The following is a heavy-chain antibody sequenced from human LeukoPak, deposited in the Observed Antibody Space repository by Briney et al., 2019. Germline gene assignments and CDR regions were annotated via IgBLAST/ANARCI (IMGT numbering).Heavy chain of an antibody. CDR3: ARERSNYYDSSGYLDY. J-gene: IGHJ4*02. CDR1: GFTFSSCS. CDR2: ISSSSSYI. V-gene: IGHV3-21*01. D-gene: IGHD3-22*01. Sequence: GGSLRLSCAASGFTFSSCSMNWVRQAPGKGLEWVSSISSSSSYIYYADSVKGRFTISRDNAKNSLYLQMNSLRAEDTAVYYCARERSNYYDSSGYLDYWGQGTLVTVSS.